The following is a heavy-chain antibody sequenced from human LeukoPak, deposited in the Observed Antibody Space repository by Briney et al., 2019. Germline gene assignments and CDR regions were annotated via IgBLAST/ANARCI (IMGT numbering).Heavy chain of an antibody. J-gene: IGHJ5*02. CDR2: IRYDGSNK. Sequence: GGSLRLSCAASGFTFSSYGMHWVRQAPGKGLEWVAFIRYDGSNKYYADSVKGRFTISRDNSKNTLYLQMNSLRAEDTAVYYCAKYGPIVVVPAALGPWGQGTLVTVSS. CDR1: GFTFSSYG. D-gene: IGHD2-2*01. CDR3: AKYGPIVVVPAALGP. V-gene: IGHV3-30*02.